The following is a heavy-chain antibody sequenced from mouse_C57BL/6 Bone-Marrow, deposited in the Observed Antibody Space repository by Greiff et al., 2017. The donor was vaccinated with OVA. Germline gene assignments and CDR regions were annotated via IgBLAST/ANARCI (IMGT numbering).Heavy chain of an antibody. Sequence: EVKVVESGGDLVKPGGSLKLSCAASGFTFSSYGMSWVRQTPDKRLEWVATIRSGGSYTYYPDSVKGRFTISRDNAKNTLYLQMSSLKSEDTAMYYCARHEDWDYFDYWGQGTTLTVSS. CDR2: IRSGGSYT. J-gene: IGHJ2*01. D-gene: IGHD4-1*01. CDR1: GFTFSSYG. CDR3: ARHEDWDYFDY. V-gene: IGHV5-6*01.